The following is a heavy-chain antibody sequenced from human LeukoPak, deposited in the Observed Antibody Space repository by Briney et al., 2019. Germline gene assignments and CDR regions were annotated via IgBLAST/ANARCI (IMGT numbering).Heavy chain of an antibody. Sequence: SETLSLTCSVSGGSISSSSYYWGWIRQPPGKGLEWIGSIYYSGSTYYNPSLKSRVTISVDTSKNQFSLKLSSVTAADTAVYYCARAPFDDYVWGSYRPFDYWGQGTLVTVSS. CDR1: GGSISSSSYY. CDR2: IYYSGST. D-gene: IGHD3-16*02. V-gene: IGHV4-39*01. J-gene: IGHJ4*02. CDR3: ARAPFDDYVWGSYRPFDY.